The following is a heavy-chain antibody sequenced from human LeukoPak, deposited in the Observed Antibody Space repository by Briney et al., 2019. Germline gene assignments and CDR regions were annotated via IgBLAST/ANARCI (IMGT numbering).Heavy chain of an antibody. V-gene: IGHV3-30-3*01. CDR1: GFTFSSYA. Sequence: TGGSLRLSCSASGFTFSSYAMHWVRQAPGKGLEWVAVISYDGSNKYYADSVKSRFTISRDNSKNTLYLQMNSLRAEDTAVYYCARTVLLWFGSFDYWGQGTLVTVSS. CDR3: ARTVLLWFGSFDY. D-gene: IGHD3-10*01. CDR2: ISYDGSNK. J-gene: IGHJ4*02.